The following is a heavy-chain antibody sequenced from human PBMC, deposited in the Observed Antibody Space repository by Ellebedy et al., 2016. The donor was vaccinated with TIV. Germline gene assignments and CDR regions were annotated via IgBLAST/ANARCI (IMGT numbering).Heavy chain of an antibody. CDR1: GFTFSSYG. J-gene: IGHJ4*02. Sequence: PGGSLRLSCAASGFTFSSYGMHWVRQAPGKGLEWVAVVWYDGSNKYYADSVKGRFTISRDNFKNNMFLQMNSLRAEDTAVYYCAREGVVGANRGGYFDNWGQGTLVTVSS. V-gene: IGHV3-33*08. CDR2: VWYDGSNK. CDR3: AREGVVGANRGGYFDN. D-gene: IGHD1-26*01.